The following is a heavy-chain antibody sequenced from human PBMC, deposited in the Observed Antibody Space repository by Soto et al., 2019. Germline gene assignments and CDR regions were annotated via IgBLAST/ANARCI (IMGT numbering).Heavy chain of an antibody. D-gene: IGHD3-16*01. J-gene: IGHJ5*02. CDR1: GGSISSINW. Sequence: PSETLSLTCGVSGGSISSINWWSWVRESPGQGLEWIGEIYHDGSTNYNPSLKSRVNISVEKSKNQFSLKVTSVTAAHTAVHYCAMALGVSPTHHFVPWGPGTLVTASS. V-gene: IGHV4-4*02. CDR2: IYHDGST. CDR3: AMALGVSPTHHFVP.